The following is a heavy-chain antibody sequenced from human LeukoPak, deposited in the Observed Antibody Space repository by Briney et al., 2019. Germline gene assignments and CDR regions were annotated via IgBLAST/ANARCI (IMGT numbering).Heavy chain of an antibody. D-gene: IGHD6-6*01. Sequence: GGSLRLSCIVSGFTLSSYEMSWIRQAPGKGLEWVSAISGSGGSTYYADSVKGRFTISRDNSKNTLYLQMNSLRAEDTAVYYCAKGSLRGAAPAPFDYWGQGTLVTVSS. V-gene: IGHV3-23*01. CDR2: ISGSGGST. CDR1: GFTLSSYE. J-gene: IGHJ4*02. CDR3: AKGSLRGAAPAPFDY.